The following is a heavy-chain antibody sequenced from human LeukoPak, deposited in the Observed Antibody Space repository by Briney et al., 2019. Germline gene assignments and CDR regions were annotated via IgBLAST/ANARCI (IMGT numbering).Heavy chain of an antibody. Sequence: PLETLSLTCAVYGGSFSGYYWSWIRQSPGKGLEWIGEINHSGSTNYNPSLKSRVTISVDTSKNQFSLKLSSVTAADTAVYYCARRRGVGAANYWGQGTLVTVSS. D-gene: IGHD2-15*01. V-gene: IGHV4-34*01. J-gene: IGHJ4*02. CDR3: ARRRGVGAANY. CDR2: INHSGST. CDR1: GGSFSGYY.